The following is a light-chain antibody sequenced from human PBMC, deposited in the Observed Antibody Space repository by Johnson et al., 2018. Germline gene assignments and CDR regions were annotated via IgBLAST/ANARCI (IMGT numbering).Light chain of an antibody. CDR3: GTWDSSLIAGHG. J-gene: IGLJ1*01. CDR1: SSNIGNNY. CDR2: ENN. Sequence: QSVLTQPPSVSAAPGQKVTISCSGSSSNIGNNYVSWYQQLPGTAPKLLIYENNKRPSGIPDRFSGSKSGTSATLGITGLQTGAEADYYCGTWDSSLIAGHGFGTGTKGTVL. V-gene: IGLV1-51*02.